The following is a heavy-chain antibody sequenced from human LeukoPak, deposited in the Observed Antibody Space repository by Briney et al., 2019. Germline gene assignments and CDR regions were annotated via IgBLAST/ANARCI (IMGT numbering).Heavy chain of an antibody. J-gene: IGHJ3*02. Sequence: SETLSLTCTVSGGSISSSSYYWGWIRQPPGKGLEWIGSIYYSGSTYYNPSLKSRVTISVDTSKNQFSLKLSSVTAADTAVYYCARRFLEWSYAFDIWGQGTMVTVSS. V-gene: IGHV4-39*01. D-gene: IGHD3-3*01. CDR3: ARRFLEWSYAFDI. CDR2: IYYSGST. CDR1: GGSISSSSYY.